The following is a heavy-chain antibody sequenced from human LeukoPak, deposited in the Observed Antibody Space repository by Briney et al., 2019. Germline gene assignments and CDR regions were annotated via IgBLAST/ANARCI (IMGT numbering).Heavy chain of an antibody. CDR1: GFTFSSNS. J-gene: IGHJ4*02. D-gene: IGHD3-10*01. Sequence: NPGGTLRLSCAASGFTFSSNSMNWVRQSPGMGLKWVSSMSSSSTYIYYADSVKGRFTISRDNATNSLYLQMNSLRAEDTALYYCARETGFGELAGWGQGTLVTVSS. V-gene: IGHV3-21*01. CDR3: ARETGFGELAG. CDR2: MSSSSTYI.